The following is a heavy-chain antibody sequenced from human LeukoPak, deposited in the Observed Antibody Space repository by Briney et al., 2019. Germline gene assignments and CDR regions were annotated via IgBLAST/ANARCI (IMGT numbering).Heavy chain of an antibody. CDR2: IYYSGST. D-gene: IGHD5-12*01. Sequence: SETLSLTCTVSGGSISGYYWSWFRQPPGKGPEYVGYIYYSGSTNYNPSLKSRVTISVDTSKNQFSLKLTSVTTADTAVYYCARIEGGGYAASWGQGTLVTVSS. CDR3: ARIEGGGYAAS. J-gene: IGHJ5*02. CDR1: GGSISGYY. V-gene: IGHV4-59*01.